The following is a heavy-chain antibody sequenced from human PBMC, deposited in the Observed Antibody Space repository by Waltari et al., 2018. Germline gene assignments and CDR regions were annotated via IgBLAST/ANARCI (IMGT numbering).Heavy chain of an antibody. CDR2: IKHSGST. J-gene: IGHJ4*02. CDR3: ARRYSGYDALRY. D-gene: IGHD5-12*01. V-gene: IGHV4-34*01. CDR1: GGSLNGYY. Sequence: QVQLQQWGAGLLKPSETLSLTCAVYGGSLNGYYWSWIRQPPGKGLEWIGEIKHSGSTNYNPSLKSRVTISVDTSKIQFSLKLSSVTAADTAVYYCARRYSGYDALRYWGQGTLVTVSS.